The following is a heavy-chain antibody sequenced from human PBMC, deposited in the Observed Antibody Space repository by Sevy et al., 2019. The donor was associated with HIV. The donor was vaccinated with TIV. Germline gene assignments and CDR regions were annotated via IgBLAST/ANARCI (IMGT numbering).Heavy chain of an antibody. CDR2: ISSSGTTI. V-gene: IGHV3-48*03. J-gene: IGHJ5*02. CDR3: SRKGGAYDIGFDP. D-gene: IGHD3-22*01. Sequence: GGSLRLSCAASGFTFSSYEMTWVRQAPGKGLEWVSSISSSGTTIYYGDFVEARFTISRDNPKNSPYLQMHSLRAEDTAVYYCSRKGGAYDIGFDPWGQGTLVTVSS. CDR1: GFTFSSYE.